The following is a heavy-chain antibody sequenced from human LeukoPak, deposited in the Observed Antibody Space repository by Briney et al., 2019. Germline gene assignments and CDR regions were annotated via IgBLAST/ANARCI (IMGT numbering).Heavy chain of an antibody. D-gene: IGHD3-10*01. J-gene: IGHJ4*02. Sequence: GGSLRLSCAGSGFTFNTYGMNWVRQAPGKGLEWIASISPSGSSTFHADSVKGRFIISRDNARNSVSLQMSSLRAEDTAMYFCVRDALGESGAGGYWGQGTLVTVSS. CDR1: GFTFNTYG. CDR3: VRDALGESGAGGY. CDR2: ISPSGSST. V-gene: IGHV3-21*01.